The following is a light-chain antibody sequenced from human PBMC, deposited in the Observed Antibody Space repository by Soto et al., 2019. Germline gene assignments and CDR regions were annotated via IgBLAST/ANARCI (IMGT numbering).Light chain of an antibody. Sequence: IVLTQSPGTLSLSPGERATLSCRSSQSVSSNYLAWYQRKPGQAPRLXIYGASSRATGIPDRFSGSGSGTDFTLTISSLQPDDFATYYCQHYNSYSEAFGQGTKVDI. CDR1: QSVSSNY. V-gene: IGKV3-20*01. CDR3: QHYNSYSEA. J-gene: IGKJ1*01. CDR2: GAS.